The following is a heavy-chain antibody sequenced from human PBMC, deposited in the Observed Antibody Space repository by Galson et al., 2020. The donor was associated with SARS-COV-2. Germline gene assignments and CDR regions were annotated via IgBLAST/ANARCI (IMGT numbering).Heavy chain of an antibody. CDR2: FDPEDGET. D-gene: IGHD3-16*01. CDR1: GYTLTELS. Sequence: GESLKISCKVSGYTLTELSMHWVRQAPGKGLEWMGGFDPEDGETIYAQKFQGRVTMTEDTSTDTAYMELSSLRSEDTAVYYCATTSPIRDYDYVWGRVGGVIDYNWFDPWGQGTLVTVSS. J-gene: IGHJ5*02. CDR3: ATTSPIRDYDYVWGRVGGVIDYNWFDP. V-gene: IGHV1-24*01.